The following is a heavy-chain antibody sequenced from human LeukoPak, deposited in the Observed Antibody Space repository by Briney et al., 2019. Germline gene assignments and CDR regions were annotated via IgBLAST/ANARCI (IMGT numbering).Heavy chain of an antibody. Sequence: ASVKVSCKASGYTFTGYYMHWVRQAPGQGLEWMGWINPNSGGTNYAQKFQGRVTMTRDTSISTAYMELSRLRSDDTAVYYCARETAAAGVAFDIWGQGTMVTVSS. D-gene: IGHD6-13*01. J-gene: IGHJ3*02. CDR2: INPNSGGT. CDR3: ARETAAAGVAFDI. CDR1: GYTFTGYY. V-gene: IGHV1-2*02.